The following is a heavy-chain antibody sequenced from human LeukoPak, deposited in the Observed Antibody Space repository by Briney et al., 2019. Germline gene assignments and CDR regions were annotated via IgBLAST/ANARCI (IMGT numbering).Heavy chain of an antibody. Sequence: ASVKVSCKSSGYTVTSYGISWVRQAPGQGLEWMGWISAYNGNTNYAQKLQGRVTMTTDTSTSTAYMELRSLRSDDTAVYYCARLYCSGGSCYSTPFDYWGQGTLVTVSS. J-gene: IGHJ4*02. CDR1: GYTVTSYG. CDR2: ISAYNGNT. CDR3: ARLYCSGGSCYSTPFDY. V-gene: IGHV1-18*01. D-gene: IGHD2-15*01.